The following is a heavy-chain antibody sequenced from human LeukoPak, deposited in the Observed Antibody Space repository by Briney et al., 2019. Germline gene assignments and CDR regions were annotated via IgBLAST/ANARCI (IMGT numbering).Heavy chain of an antibody. CDR2: INAGDGNT. V-gene: IGHV1-3*01. D-gene: IGHD5-18*01. J-gene: IGHJ4*02. CDR1: GYTFTSYA. CDR3: ASRRGYSYGPIDY. Sequence: ASVKVSCNASGYTFTSYAMHWVRQAPGQRLEWMGWINAGDGNTKYSQKFQGRVTITRDTSASTAYMELSSLRSEDTAVYYCASRRGYSYGPIDYWGRGTLVTVSS.